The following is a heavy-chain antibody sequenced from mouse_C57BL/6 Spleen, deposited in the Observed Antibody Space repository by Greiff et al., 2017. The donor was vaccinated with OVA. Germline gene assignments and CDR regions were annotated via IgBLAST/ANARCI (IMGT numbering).Heavy chain of an antibody. CDR3: ASAYDDDGAWFAY. CDR2: IWSGGST. D-gene: IGHD2-4*01. J-gene: IGHJ3*01. CDR1: GFSLTSYG. V-gene: IGHV2-2*01. Sequence: QVQLQQSGPGLVQPSQSLSITCAVSGFSLTSYGVHWVRQSPGKGLEWLGEIWSGGSTDYNAAFISRLSISKDNSKSQVFFKMNRLQADDTAIYYCASAYDDDGAWFAYWGQGTLVTVSA.